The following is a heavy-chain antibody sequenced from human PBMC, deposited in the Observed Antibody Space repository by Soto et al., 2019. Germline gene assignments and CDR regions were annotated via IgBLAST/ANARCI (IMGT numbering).Heavy chain of an antibody. V-gene: IGHV1-69*13. J-gene: IGHJ4*02. D-gene: IGHD3-22*01. CDR3: ARSSPYYYDSSGYPLDY. CDR2: IIPIFGTA. Sequence: ASVKVSCKASGGTFSSYAISWVRQAPGQGLEWMGGIIPIFGTANYAQKFQGRVTITADESTSTSYMELSSLRSEDTAVYYCARSSPYYYDSSGYPLDYWGQGTLVTVSS. CDR1: GGTFSSYA.